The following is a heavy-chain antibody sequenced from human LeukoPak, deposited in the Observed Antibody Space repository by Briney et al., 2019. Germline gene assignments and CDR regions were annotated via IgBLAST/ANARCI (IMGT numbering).Heavy chain of an antibody. CDR2: ISAYNGNT. V-gene: IGHV1-18*01. CDR1: GYTFTSYG. Sequence: ASVKVSCKASGYTFTSYGISWVRQAPGQGLEWMGWISAYNGNTNYAQKLQGRATMTTDTSTSTAYMELRSLRSDDTAVYYCARDSGTRRYYYDSSGYYQDDYWGQGTLVTVSS. CDR3: ARDSGTRRYYYDSSGYYQDDY. D-gene: IGHD3-22*01. J-gene: IGHJ4*02.